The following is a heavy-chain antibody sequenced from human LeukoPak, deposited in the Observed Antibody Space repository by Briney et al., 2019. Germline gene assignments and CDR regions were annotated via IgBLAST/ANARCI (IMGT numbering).Heavy chain of an antibody. CDR2: IYYSGST. D-gene: IGHD1-26*01. Sequence: SETLSLTCTVSGGSISSYYWSWIRQPPGKGLEWIGYIYYSGSTNYNPSLKSRVTISVDTSKNQFSLKLSSVTAADTAVYYYARGAPLDYWGQGTLVTVSS. V-gene: IGHV4-59*01. CDR1: GGSISSYY. J-gene: IGHJ4*02. CDR3: ARGAPLDY.